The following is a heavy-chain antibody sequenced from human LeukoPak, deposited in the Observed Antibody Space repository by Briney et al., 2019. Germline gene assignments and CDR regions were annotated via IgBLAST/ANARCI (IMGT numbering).Heavy chain of an antibody. V-gene: IGHV5-51*01. CDR3: ATLRSGYYYDYFDY. CDR1: GYSFTNYW. Sequence: LGESLKISCKGSGYSFTNYWIGWVRQMPGKGLEWMGIIYPGDSDTKYSPSFQGQVTISADKSISTAYLQWSSLKASDTAMYYCATLRSGYYYDYFDYWGQGTLVTVSS. D-gene: IGHD3-22*01. J-gene: IGHJ4*02. CDR2: IYPGDSDT.